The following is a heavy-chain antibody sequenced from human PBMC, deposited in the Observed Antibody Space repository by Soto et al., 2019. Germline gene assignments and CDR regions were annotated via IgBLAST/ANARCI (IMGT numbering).Heavy chain of an antibody. CDR1: GFSLSTSGVG. Sequence: QITLKESGPTLVKPTQTLTLTCTFSGFSLSTSGVGVGWIRQPPGKALEWLALIYWNDDKRYSPSLKSRLTITKDTSNQLVVLTMPNIDPVETATYCCAHRPSGWYLFDYWGQGTLVTVSS. D-gene: IGHD6-19*01. V-gene: IGHV2-5*01. CDR3: AHRPSGWYLFDY. J-gene: IGHJ4*02. CDR2: IYWNDDK.